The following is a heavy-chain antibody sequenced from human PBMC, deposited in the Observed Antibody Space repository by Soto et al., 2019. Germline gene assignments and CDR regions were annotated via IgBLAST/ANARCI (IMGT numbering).Heavy chain of an antibody. J-gene: IGHJ6*02. CDR2: ISSSSSYI. V-gene: IGHV3-21*01. CDR3: ARDLLRISMVRGVNYYYYGMDV. Sequence: GGSLRLSCAASGFTFSSYRMNWVRQAPGKGLEWVSSISSSSSYIYYTDSVKGRFTISRDNAKNSLYLQINSLRVEDTAVYYCARDLLRISMVRGVNYYYYGMDVWGRGTTVTVSS. CDR1: GFTFSSYR. D-gene: IGHD3-10*01.